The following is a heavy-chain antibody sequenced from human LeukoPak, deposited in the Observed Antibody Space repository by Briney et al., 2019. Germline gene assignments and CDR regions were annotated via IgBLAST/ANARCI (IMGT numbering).Heavy chain of an antibody. D-gene: IGHD6-13*01. CDR1: GFTFRSYW. CDR2: INSDGSST. V-gene: IGHV3-74*01. J-gene: IGHJ4*02. Sequence: QPGGSLRLSCAASGFTFRSYWMHWVRQAPGKGLVWVSRINSDGSSTSYADSVKGRFTISRDNAKNTLYLQMNSLRAEDTAVYYCARGVRIAAAGHDYWGQGTLVTVSS. CDR3: ARGVRIAAAGHDY.